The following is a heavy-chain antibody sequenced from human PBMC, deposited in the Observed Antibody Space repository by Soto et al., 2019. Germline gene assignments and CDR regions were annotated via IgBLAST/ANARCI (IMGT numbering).Heavy chain of an antibody. CDR3: ARATGYYHTSGYDS. CDR2: ISSNSNYK. Sequence: PGGSLRLSCAASGFTFSDYYMSWIRQAPGKGLEWVSYISSNSNYKNHADSVRGRFTISRDNAKNSLYLQMNGLRAEDTAVYYCARATGYYHTSGYDSSGQVTLVTVSS. CDR1: GFTFSDYY. V-gene: IGHV3-11*06. D-gene: IGHD3-22*01. J-gene: IGHJ4*02.